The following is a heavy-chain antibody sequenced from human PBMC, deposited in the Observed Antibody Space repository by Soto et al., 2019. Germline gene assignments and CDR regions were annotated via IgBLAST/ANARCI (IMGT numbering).Heavy chain of an antibody. CDR3: ARDPPIVVVVAATPYFDY. Sequence: QVQLVESGGGVVQPGRSLRLSCAASGFTFSSYAMHWVRQAPGKGLEWVAVISYDGSNKYYADSVKGRFTISRDNSQNTLYMQMHSLRAGDTAVYYCARDPPIVVVVAATPYFDYWGQGTLVTVSS. J-gene: IGHJ4*02. CDR1: GFTFSSYA. V-gene: IGHV3-30-3*01. D-gene: IGHD2-15*01. CDR2: ISYDGSNK.